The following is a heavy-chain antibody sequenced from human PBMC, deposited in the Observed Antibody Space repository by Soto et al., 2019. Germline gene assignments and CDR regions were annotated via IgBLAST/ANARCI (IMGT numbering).Heavy chain of an antibody. CDR1: GGSISSSSYY. CDR3: ASFVDTAMVTLGYYFDF. D-gene: IGHD5-18*01. CDR2: IYYSGST. Sequence: QLQLQESGPGLVKPSETLSLTCTVSGGSISSSSYYWGWIRQPPGKGLEWIGSIYYSGSTYYNPSLKSRVTISVDTSKNQFSLKLSSVTAADTAVYYCASFVDTAMVTLGYYFDFWGQGTLVTVSS. V-gene: IGHV4-39*01. J-gene: IGHJ4*02.